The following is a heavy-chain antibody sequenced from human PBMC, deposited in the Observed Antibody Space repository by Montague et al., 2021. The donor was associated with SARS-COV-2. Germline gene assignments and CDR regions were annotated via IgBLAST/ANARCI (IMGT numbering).Heavy chain of an antibody. CDR3: ALPLGGARFDP. D-gene: IGHD3-16*01. Sequence: SLRLSCAASGFTVSSNYMSWVRQPPGKGLEWIGDIFHSGTTNYNPSLKSRLTISVDKSKNQISLKLISVTAADTAMYYCALPLGGARFDPWGQGTLVTVSS. V-gene: IGHV4-4*02. J-gene: IGHJ5*02. CDR2: IFHSGTT. CDR1: GFTVSSNY.